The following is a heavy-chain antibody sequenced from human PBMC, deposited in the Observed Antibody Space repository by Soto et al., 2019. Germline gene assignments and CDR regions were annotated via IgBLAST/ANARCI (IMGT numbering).Heavy chain of an antibody. D-gene: IGHD3-3*01. CDR3: ARGESVFGVVTDFEY. J-gene: IGHJ4*02. Sequence: ASVKVSCKASGYTFTSYDINWVRQATGQGLEWMGWMNPNSGNTGYAQKFQGRVTMTRNTSISTAYMELSSLRSEDTAVYYCARGESVFGVVTDFEYWGQGTLVTVSS. V-gene: IGHV1-8*01. CDR2: MNPNSGNT. CDR1: GYTFTSYD.